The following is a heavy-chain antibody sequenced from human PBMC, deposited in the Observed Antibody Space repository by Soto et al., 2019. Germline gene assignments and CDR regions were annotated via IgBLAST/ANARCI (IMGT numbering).Heavy chain of an antibody. CDR2: IYYSGST. J-gene: IGHJ6*02. D-gene: IGHD6-13*01. Sequence: PSATLSITCTVSGGSISSYYWSWIRQPPGKGLEWIGYIYYSGSTNYNPSLKSRVTISVDTSKNQFSLKLSSVTAADTAVYYCAGKIAAVVFYYGMDVWGQGTTVTVSS. V-gene: IGHV4-59*01. CDR1: GGSISSYY. CDR3: AGKIAAVVFYYGMDV.